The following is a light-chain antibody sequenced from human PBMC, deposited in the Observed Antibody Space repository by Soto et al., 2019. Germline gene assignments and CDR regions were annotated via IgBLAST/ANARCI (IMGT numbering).Light chain of an antibody. CDR3: QQADTFPIT. CDR1: QGIISY. J-gene: IGKJ5*01. Sequence: DIQMTQSPSSLSASVGDRVTITCRASQGIISYLAWYQQKPGKVPKLLIYAASTLQSGVPSRFSGSGFGTDFTLTISSLQPEDSAIYYCQQADTFPITFGQGTRLEI. V-gene: IGKV1-27*01. CDR2: AAS.